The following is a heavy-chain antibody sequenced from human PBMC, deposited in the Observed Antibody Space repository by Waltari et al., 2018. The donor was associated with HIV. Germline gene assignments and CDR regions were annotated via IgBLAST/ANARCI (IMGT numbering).Heavy chain of an antibody. V-gene: IGHV1-18*01. CDR1: GYTFTSSG. CDR2: RSPNNGHT. CDR3: ARGATILSY. Sequence: QVLLEQSGPEVKKPGASVTVSCKASGYTFTSSGISWVRQAPGQGLEWMGWRSPNNGHTNFAQKFQGRVTMTTDTSTNTAYMELRSLRSDDSAVYYCARGATILSYWGQGTLVTVSS. D-gene: IGHD3-3*02. J-gene: IGHJ4*02.